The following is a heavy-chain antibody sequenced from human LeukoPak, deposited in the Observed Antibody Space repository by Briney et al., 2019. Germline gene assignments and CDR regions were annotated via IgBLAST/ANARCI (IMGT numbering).Heavy chain of an antibody. Sequence: GGSLRLSCTASGFTFSSYGMHWVRQAPGKGLEWAAVIWYDGSNKDYADSVKGRFTLSRDNSKNTVYLQMNSLRAEDTAVYYCARSYYDVWSGYPDYHYMDVWGKGTTVTVSS. CDR3: ARSYYDVWSGYPDYHYMDV. D-gene: IGHD3-3*01. J-gene: IGHJ6*03. CDR1: GFTFSSYG. V-gene: IGHV3-33*01. CDR2: IWYDGSNK.